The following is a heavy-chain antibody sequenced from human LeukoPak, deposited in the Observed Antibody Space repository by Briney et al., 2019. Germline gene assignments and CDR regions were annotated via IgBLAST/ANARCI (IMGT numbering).Heavy chain of an antibody. D-gene: IGHD2-2*01. CDR3: ARDRYCSSTSCPSRRFDY. CDR1: GFTFSSYG. CDR2: IWYDGSNK. J-gene: IGHJ4*02. Sequence: PGGSLRLSCAASGFTFSSYGMHWVRQAPGKGLEWVAVIWYDGSNKYYADSVKGRFTISRDNSKNTLYLQMNSLRAGDTAVYYCARDRYCSSTSCPSRRFDYWGQGTLVTVSS. V-gene: IGHV3-33*01.